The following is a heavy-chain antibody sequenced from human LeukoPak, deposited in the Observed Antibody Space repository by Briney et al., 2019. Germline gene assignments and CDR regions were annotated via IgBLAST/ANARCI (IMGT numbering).Heavy chain of an antibody. CDR2: FDPEDGEI. CDR3: ASSYSSGWSNVGDY. V-gene: IGHV1-24*01. D-gene: IGHD6-19*01. Sequence: GASVKVSCKASGYTFTDYYMHWVRQAPGKGLEWMGGFDPEDGEIIYAQKFQGRVTMTEDTSTDTAYMELSSLRSEDTAVYYCASSYSSGWSNVGDYWGQGTLVTVSS. J-gene: IGHJ4*02. CDR1: GYTFTDYY.